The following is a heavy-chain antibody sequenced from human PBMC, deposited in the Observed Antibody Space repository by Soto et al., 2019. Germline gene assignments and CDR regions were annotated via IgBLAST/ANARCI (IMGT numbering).Heavy chain of an antibody. CDR1: GGTFSSYA. CDR3: AGGENGSGSYVYYYYGMDV. D-gene: IGHD3-10*01. CDR2: IIPIFGTA. V-gene: IGHV1-69*01. J-gene: IGHJ6*02. Sequence: QVQLVQSGAEVKKPGSSVKVSCKASGGTFSSYAISWVRQAPGQGLEWMGGIIPIFGTANYAQKFQGRVTITADEYTGTAYMGVSGLRSEDTAVYYWAGGENGSGSYVYYYYGMDVWGQGTTVTVSS.